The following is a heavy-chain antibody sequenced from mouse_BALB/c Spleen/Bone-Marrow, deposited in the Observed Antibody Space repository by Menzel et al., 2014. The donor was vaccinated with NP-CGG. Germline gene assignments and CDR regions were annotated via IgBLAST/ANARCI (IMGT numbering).Heavy chain of an antibody. Sequence: LVESGAELVKPGASVKLSCTASGFNIKDTYMHWVKQRPERGLEWIGRIDPANGNTKYDPKFQGKATITADTSSNTAYLQLSSLTSGDTAVYYCAMITTGAWFAYWGQGTLVTVSA. CDR1: GFNIKDTY. J-gene: IGHJ3*01. V-gene: IGHV14-3*02. D-gene: IGHD2-4*01. CDR3: AMITTGAWFAY. CDR2: IDPANGNT.